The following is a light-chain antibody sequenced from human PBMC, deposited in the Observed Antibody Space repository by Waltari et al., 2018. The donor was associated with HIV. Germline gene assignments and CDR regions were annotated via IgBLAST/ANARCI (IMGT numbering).Light chain of an antibody. CDR1: QSISIW. J-gene: IGKJ3*01. CDR2: KAS. Sequence: DIQMTQSPSTLSASVGDRVTITCRDSQSISIWLAWYQLKPVKAPKLMIYKASGLESGVPSRFSRSESGTEFSLTVSSLQPDEFATYYYQQYNSYPFTFGPGTKVDSK. V-gene: IGKV1-5*03. CDR3: QQYNSYPFT.